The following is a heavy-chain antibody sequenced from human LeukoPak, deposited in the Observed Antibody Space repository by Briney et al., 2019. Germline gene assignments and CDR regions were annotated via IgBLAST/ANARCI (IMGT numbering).Heavy chain of an antibody. Sequence: ASVKVSCKASGYTFTSYDINWVRQAPGQGLEWMGWINPNSGGTNYAQKFQGRVTMTRDTSISTAYMELSRLRSDDTAVYYCASGYSSSWYEYYFDYWGQGTLVTVSS. CDR2: INPNSGGT. J-gene: IGHJ4*02. CDR3: ASGYSSSWYEYYFDY. V-gene: IGHV1-2*02. D-gene: IGHD6-13*01. CDR1: GYTFTSYD.